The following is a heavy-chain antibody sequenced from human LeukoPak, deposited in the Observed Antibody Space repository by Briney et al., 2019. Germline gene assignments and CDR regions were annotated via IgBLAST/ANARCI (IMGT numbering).Heavy chain of an antibody. V-gene: IGHV3-48*04. D-gene: IGHD3-22*01. CDR1: GFTFSSYS. Sequence: GGSLRLSCAASGFTFSSYSMNWVRQASGKGPEWVSYISSSSSTIYYADSVKGRFTISRDNAKNPLYLQMNSLRAEDTAVYYCAGDPSSIYYDSSGYSWFDPWGQGTLVTVSS. CDR2: ISSSSSTI. J-gene: IGHJ5*02. CDR3: AGDPSSIYYDSSGYSWFDP.